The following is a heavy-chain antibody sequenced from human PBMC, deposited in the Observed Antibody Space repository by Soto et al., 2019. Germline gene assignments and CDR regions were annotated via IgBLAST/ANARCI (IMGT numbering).Heavy chain of an antibody. CDR3: ARERIVVVPAALPGYDY. Sequence: ASVKVSCTASGYTFTSYYMHWVRQAPGQGLEWMGIINPSGGSTSYAQKFQGRVTMTRDTSTSTVYMELSSLRSEDTAVYYCARERIVVVPAALPGYDYWGQGTLVTVSS. CDR1: GYTFTSYY. V-gene: IGHV1-46*01. D-gene: IGHD2-2*02. CDR2: INPSGGST. J-gene: IGHJ4*02.